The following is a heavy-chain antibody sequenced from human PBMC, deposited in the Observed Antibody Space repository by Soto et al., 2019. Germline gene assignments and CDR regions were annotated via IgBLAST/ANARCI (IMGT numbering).Heavy chain of an antibody. CDR2: MCPHSGET. Sequence: AAVTVPCKASGYSFTSLHFNWFLPANGQGIEWIGWMCPHSGETGYAQRFQARVTMTRDLSLSTAYMDLRSLTSHDTAVYFCARGAPGPVDHWGQGTLVTVSS. CDR3: ARGAPGPVDH. D-gene: IGHD3-10*01. V-gene: IGHV1-8*01. J-gene: IGHJ4*02. CDR1: GYSFTSLH.